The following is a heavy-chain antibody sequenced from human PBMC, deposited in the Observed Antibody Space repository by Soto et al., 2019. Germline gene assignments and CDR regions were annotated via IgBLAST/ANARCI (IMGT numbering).Heavy chain of an antibody. CDR1: GFSFSSYG. V-gene: IGHV3-30*18. D-gene: IGHD6-19*01. CDR2: TTYDGGIK. Sequence: PGGSLRLSCAASGFSFSSYGMEWVRLAPGKGLEWVAATTYDGGIKHYVDSVKGRFTISRDNSKNTLYLQMNSLRVEDTALYFCAKGPHTNVGWPYYFDSWGQGTLVTVSS. J-gene: IGHJ4*02. CDR3: AKGPHTNVGWPYYFDS.